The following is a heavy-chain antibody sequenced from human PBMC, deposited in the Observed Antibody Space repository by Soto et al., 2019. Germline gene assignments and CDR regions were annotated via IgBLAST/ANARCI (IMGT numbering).Heavy chain of an antibody. CDR3: VKAFIATVAIDYGMDV. J-gene: IGHJ6*02. D-gene: IGHD6-13*01. V-gene: IGHV3-64D*08. Sequence: GGSLRLSCSASGFTFSSHAMHLVRQAPGKGLEYLSGISSNGGSTYYADSVKGRFTISRDNSKNTLYLQVSSLRTEDTAVYYCVKAFIATVAIDYGMDVWGQGTSVTVSS. CDR2: ISSNGGST. CDR1: GFTFSSHA.